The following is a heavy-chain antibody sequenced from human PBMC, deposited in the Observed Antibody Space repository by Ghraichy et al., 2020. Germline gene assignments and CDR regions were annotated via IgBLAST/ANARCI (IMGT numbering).Heavy chain of an antibody. V-gene: IGHV3-11*05. Sequence: GGSLRLSCAASGFNFRNFYMAWIRQAPGKGLEWIAYIDSESTFTAYADSVKGRFIISRDNADNSLFLHVNSLRAEDTAVYYCAGDALHLGWYFDLWCRGTLVTVSS. CDR3: AGDALHLGWYFDL. J-gene: IGHJ2*01. CDR1: GFNFRNFY. CDR2: IDSESTFT.